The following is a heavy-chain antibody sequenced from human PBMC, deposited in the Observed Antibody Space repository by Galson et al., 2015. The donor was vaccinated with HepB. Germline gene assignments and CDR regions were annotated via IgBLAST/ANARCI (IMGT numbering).Heavy chain of an antibody. J-gene: IGHJ4*02. CDR3: AKDPAVSYHDFWTENYFLGEFDY. D-gene: IGHD3/OR15-3a*01. Sequence: LRLSCAASGFTFSTYAMSWVRQAPGKGLEWVSTISGSGITTYYADSVKGRFTISRDNSKKTLYLQMNSLRDEDTAVYDCAKDPAVSYHDFWTENYFLGEFDYWGRGTLVTVTS. CDR2: ISGSGITT. V-gene: IGHV3-23*01. CDR1: GFTFSTYA.